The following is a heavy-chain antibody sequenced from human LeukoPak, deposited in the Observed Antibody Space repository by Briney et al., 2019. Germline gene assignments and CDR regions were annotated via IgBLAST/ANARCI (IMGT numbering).Heavy chain of an antibody. V-gene: IGHV3-49*04. J-gene: IGHJ5*02. Sequence: GGCLRLSRTAAGLLFGDYAMTWVRHVPGEGLEWLVCIRSKAYGGTAEYAASVKGRFTISRDDSKSVAYVQMNSLKTEDTAVYHCTVQVVPSDNWFDPWGQGTLVTVSS. D-gene: IGHD2-2*01. CDR1: GLLFGDYA. CDR2: IRSKAYGGTA. CDR3: TVQVVPSDNWFDP.